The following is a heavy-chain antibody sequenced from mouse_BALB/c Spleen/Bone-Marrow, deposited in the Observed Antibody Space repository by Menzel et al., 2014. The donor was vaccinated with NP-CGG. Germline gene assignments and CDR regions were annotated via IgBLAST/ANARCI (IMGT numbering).Heavy chain of an antibody. CDR3: GRVFYYGRSYFDY. CDR1: GYSFTGYF. V-gene: IGHV1-37*01. CDR2: INPYNGDT. D-gene: IGHD1-1*01. J-gene: IGHJ2*01. Sequence: VQLKQSGPELVKPGASVKISCKASGYSFTGYFMNWVKQSHGKSLEWIGRINPYNGDTFYNQKFKGKATLTVDKSSSPAHRELLSLTSEDSAVYYGGRVFYYGRSYFDYWGQGTPLTVSS.